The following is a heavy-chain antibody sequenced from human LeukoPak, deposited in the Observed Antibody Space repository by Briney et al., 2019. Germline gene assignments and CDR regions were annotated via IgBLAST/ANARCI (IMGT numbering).Heavy chain of an antibody. J-gene: IGHJ4*02. CDR1: GVSFSGYY. CDR2: INHSRST. CDR3: ARGEGSPYYDYDY. V-gene: IGHV4-34*01. Sequence: SETLSLTCAVYGVSFSGYYWKWLRQPPGKGLEWIGEINHSRSTNYNPSLKSRVTMSLDTPKNHFSLKLSSVTAADTAVYYCARGEGSPYYDYDYWGQGTLVTVSS. D-gene: IGHD3-22*01.